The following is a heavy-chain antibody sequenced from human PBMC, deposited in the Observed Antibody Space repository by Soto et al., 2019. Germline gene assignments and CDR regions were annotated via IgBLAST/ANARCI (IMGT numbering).Heavy chain of an antibody. D-gene: IGHD3-10*01. J-gene: IGHJ5*02. CDR1: GGSISSSSYY. CDR3: ARRHSGSPRLYNWFDP. Sequence: SETLSLTCTVSGGSISSSSYYWGWIRQPPGKGLEWIGSIYYSGSTYYNPSLKSRVTISVDTSKNQFSLKLSSVTAADTAVYYCARRHSGSPRLYNWFDPWGQGTLVTVSS. V-gene: IGHV4-39*01. CDR2: IYYSGST.